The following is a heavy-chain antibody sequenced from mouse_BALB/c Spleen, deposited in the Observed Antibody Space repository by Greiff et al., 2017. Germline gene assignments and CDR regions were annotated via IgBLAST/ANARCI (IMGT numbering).Heavy chain of an antibody. J-gene: IGHJ2*01. CDR3: ERDPYYYGSRGSDY. CDR1: GFAFSSYD. CDR2: ISSGGGST. V-gene: IGHV5-12-1*01. D-gene: IGHD1-1*01. Sequence: EVQLVESGGGLVKPGGSLKLSCAASGFAFSSYDMSWVRQTPGKRLEWVAYISSGGGSTYYPDTVKGRFTISRDNAKNTRYLQMSSLKSEDTAMYYGERDPYYYGSRGSDYGGQGTTLTVAA.